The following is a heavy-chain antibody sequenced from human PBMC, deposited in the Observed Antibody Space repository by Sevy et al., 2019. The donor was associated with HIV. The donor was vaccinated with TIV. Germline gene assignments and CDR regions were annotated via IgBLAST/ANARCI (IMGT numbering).Heavy chain of an antibody. J-gene: IGHJ4*02. D-gene: IGHD3-16*01. CDR3: ARGKSTSGEENFDY. Sequence: GGSLRLSCAASGFTVSSNYMSWVRQAPGKGLEWVSVIYSGGSTYYADSVKGRFTISRDNSKNTLYLKMNSLRAEDTAVYYCARGKSTSGEENFDYWGQGTLVTVSS. V-gene: IGHV3-53*01. CDR2: IYSGGST. CDR1: GFTVSSNY.